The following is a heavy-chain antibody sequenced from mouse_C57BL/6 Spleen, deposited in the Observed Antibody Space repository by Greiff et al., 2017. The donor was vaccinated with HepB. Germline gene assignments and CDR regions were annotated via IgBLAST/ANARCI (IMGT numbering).Heavy chain of an antibody. V-gene: IGHV1-20*01. CDR1: GYSFTGYF. D-gene: IGHD1-1*01. J-gene: IGHJ4*01. CDR3: ASGDYYSSRVLYYAMDY. Sequence: EVQLQQSGPELVKPGDSVKISCKASGYSFTGYFMNWVMQSHGKSLEWIGRINPYNGDTFYNQKFKGKATLTVDKSSSTAHMELRSLTSEDSAVYYGASGDYYSSRVLYYAMDYLGQGTSVTVSS. CDR2: INPYNGDT.